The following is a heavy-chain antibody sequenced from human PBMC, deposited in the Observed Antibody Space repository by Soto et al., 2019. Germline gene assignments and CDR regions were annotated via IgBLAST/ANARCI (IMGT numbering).Heavy chain of an antibody. Sequence: PSETLSLTCAVYGGSFSGYYWSWIRQPPGKGLEWIGEINHSGSTNYNPSLKSRVTISVDTSKNQFSLKLSSVTAADTAVYYCASTTVWFGEFVYYYGMDVWGQGTTVTVSS. V-gene: IGHV4-34*01. D-gene: IGHD3-10*01. CDR2: INHSGST. CDR3: ASTTVWFGEFVYYYGMDV. J-gene: IGHJ6*02. CDR1: GGSFSGYY.